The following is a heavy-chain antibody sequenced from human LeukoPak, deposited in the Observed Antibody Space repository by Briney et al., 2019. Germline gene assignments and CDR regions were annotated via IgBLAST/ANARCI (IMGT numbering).Heavy chain of an antibody. Sequence: GGSLRLSCAASGFTFSSYAMNWVRQAPGKGLEWVSAIRGSGGSTYYADSVKGRFTISRDNSKNTLYLQMNSLRAEDTAVYYCAKDWRYYYGSGSLFQDYFDYWGQGTLVTVSS. CDR3: AKDWRYYYGSGSLFQDYFDY. J-gene: IGHJ4*02. CDR1: GFTFSSYA. D-gene: IGHD3-10*01. V-gene: IGHV3-23*01. CDR2: IRGSGGST.